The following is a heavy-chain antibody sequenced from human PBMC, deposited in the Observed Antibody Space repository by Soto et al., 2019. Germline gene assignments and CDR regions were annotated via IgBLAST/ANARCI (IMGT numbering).Heavy chain of an antibody. CDR1: GGSISSSNW. CDR2: IYHSGST. Sequence: QVQLQESGPGLVKPSGTLSVTCAVSGGSISSSNWWNWVRQPPGKGLEWIGEIYHSGSTNYNPSLRSRGTISLDKSKKQSSLRVKSVTAAYTAEYYCARAWPSVDSYGSGVMDVWGQGTTVTVSS. J-gene: IGHJ6*02. D-gene: IGHD5-18*01. CDR3: ARAWPSVDSYGSGVMDV. V-gene: IGHV4-4*02.